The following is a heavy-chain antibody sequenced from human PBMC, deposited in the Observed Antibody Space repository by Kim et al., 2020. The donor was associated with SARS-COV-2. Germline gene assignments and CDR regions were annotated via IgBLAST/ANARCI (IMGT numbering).Heavy chain of an antibody. CDR3: ARGPAGGSWYGWFDFYFDY. V-gene: IGHV4-39*01. Sequence: SETLSLTCTVSGGSISSSSYYWGWIRQPPGKGLEWIGSIYYSGSTYYNPSLKSRVTISVDTSKNQFSLKLSSVTAADTAVYYCARGPAGGSWYGWFDFYFDYWGQGTLVTVSS. D-gene: IGHD6-13*01. CDR1: GGSISSSSYY. J-gene: IGHJ4*02. CDR2: IYYSGST.